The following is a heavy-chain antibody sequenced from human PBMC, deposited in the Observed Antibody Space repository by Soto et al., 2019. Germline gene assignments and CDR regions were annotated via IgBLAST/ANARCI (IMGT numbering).Heavy chain of an antibody. Sequence: TGGSLRLSCTASGFTFGDYAMSWFRQAPGKGLEWVGFIRSKAYGGTTEYAASVKGRFTISRDDSKSIAYLQMNSLKTEDTAVYYCTRDQFEVVVAASYPPYNWFDPWGQGTLVTVSS. CDR2: IRSKAYGGTT. D-gene: IGHD2-15*01. J-gene: IGHJ5*02. V-gene: IGHV3-49*03. CDR3: TRDQFEVVVAASYPPYNWFDP. CDR1: GFTFGDYA.